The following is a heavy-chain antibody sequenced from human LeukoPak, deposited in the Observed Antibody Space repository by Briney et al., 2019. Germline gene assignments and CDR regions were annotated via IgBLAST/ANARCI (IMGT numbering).Heavy chain of an antibody. D-gene: IGHD1-26*01. CDR3: ARETIVGATTIDY. CDR2: INPNSGGT. J-gene: IGHJ4*02. Sequence: ASVKVSCKASGYTFTSYYMHWVRQAPGQGLEWMGWINPNSGGTNYAQKFQGRVTMTRDTSISTAYMELSRLRSDDTAVYYCARETIVGATTIDYWGQGTLVTFSS. V-gene: IGHV1-2*02. CDR1: GYTFTSYY.